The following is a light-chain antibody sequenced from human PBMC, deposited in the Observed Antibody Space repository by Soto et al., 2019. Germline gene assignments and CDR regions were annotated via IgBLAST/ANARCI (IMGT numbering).Light chain of an antibody. CDR2: GAS. Sequence: EIVLTQSPGTLSLSPGERATLSCRASQSVSSSYLAWYQQQPGQAPRLLTYGASSRATGIPDRFSGSGSGTDFTLTISRLEPEDVAVYYCQQYGSSPWTFGQGTKVEIK. CDR1: QSVSSSY. CDR3: QQYGSSPWT. V-gene: IGKV3-20*01. J-gene: IGKJ1*01.